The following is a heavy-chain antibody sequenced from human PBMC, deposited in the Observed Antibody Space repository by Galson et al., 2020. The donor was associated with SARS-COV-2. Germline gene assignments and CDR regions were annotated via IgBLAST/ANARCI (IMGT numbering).Heavy chain of an antibody. CDR1: GFTFDDYA. Sequence: GGSLRLSCAAYGFTFDDYAMHWVRQAPGKGLEWVSGISWNSGSIGYAGSVKGRFTISRDHAKHSLYLQMNSLRAEDTALYYGAKEGRRGGTAAGTNFDDWGQGTLVTVSS. CDR3: AKEGRRGGTAAGTNFDD. D-gene: IGHD6-19*01. J-gene: IGHJ4*02. V-gene: IGHV3-9*01. CDR2: ISWNSGSI.